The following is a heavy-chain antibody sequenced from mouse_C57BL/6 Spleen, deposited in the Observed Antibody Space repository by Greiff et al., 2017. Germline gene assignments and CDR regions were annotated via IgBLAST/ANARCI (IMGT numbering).Heavy chain of an antibody. CDR2: IYPGDGDT. V-gene: IGHV1-82*01. CDR1: GYAFSSSW. J-gene: IGHJ4*01. D-gene: IGHD1-3*01. Sequence: QVQLKESGPELVKPGASVKISCKASGYAFSSSWMNWVKQRPGKGLEWIGRIYPGDGDTNYNGKFKGKATLTADKSSSTAYMQLSSLTSEDSAVYFCARGKGDYAMDYWGQGTSVTVSS. CDR3: ARGKGDYAMDY.